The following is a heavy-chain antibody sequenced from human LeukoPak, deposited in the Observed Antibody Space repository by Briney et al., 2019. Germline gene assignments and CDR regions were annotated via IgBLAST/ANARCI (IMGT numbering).Heavy chain of an antibody. J-gene: IGHJ4*02. V-gene: IGHV5-51*01. Sequence: GESLQISCKGPGYSFTSYWIGWVRQMPGKGLEWMGIIYPGDSDTRYSPSFQGQVTISADKSISTAYLQWSSLKASDTAMYYCARQQAGYSSGHDYWGQGTLVTVSS. D-gene: IGHD6-19*01. CDR1: GYSFTSYW. CDR2: IYPGDSDT. CDR3: ARQQAGYSSGHDY.